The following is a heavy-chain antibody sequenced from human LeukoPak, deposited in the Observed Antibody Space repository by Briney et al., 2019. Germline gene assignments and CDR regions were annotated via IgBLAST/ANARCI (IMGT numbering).Heavy chain of an antibody. J-gene: IGHJ4*02. CDR2: ISGSGGTT. V-gene: IGHV3-23*01. CDR3: AKDKVYYYESSGYLDY. D-gene: IGHD3-22*01. Sequence: GGSLRLSCAASGFTFSSYAMTWVRQTPGTGLEWVSGISGSGGTTYYADSVKGRFTISRDKSKNTVYLQMNSLRAEDTAVYYCAKDKVYYYESSGYLDYWGQGILVTVSS. CDR1: GFTFSSYA.